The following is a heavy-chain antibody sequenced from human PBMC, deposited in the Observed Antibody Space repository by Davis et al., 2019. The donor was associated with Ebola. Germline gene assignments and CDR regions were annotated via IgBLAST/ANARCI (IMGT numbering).Heavy chain of an antibody. Sequence: PGGSLRLSCAASGFTFSSYGMHWVRQAPGKGLEWVEVIWYDGSNKYYADSVKGRFTISRDNSKNTLYLQMNSLRAEDTAVYYCAKDPAHYYDSSGYPKGYFDYWGQGTLVTVSS. J-gene: IGHJ4*02. CDR2: IWYDGSNK. CDR1: GFTFSSYG. V-gene: IGHV3-30*02. CDR3: AKDPAHYYDSSGYPKGYFDY. D-gene: IGHD3-22*01.